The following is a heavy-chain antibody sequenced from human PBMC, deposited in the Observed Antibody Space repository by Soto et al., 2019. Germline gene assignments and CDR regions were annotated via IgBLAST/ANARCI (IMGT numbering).Heavy chain of an antibody. V-gene: IGHV4-34*01. CDR2: INHSGST. Sequence: QVQLQQWGAGLLKPSETLSLTCAVYGGSFSGYYWSWIRQPPGKGLEWTGEINHSGSTNYNPSLKSRVTRSVDTSKIQFSLKLSSVTAADTAVYYCAREYGDYGVIDYWGQGTLVTVSS. CDR3: AREYGDYGVIDY. CDR1: GGSFSGYY. J-gene: IGHJ4*02. D-gene: IGHD4-17*01.